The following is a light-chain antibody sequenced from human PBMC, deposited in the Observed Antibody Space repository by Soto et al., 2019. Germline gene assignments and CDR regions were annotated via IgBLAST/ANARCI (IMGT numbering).Light chain of an antibody. CDR1: QSVNSY. Sequence: EIVLTQSPATLSLSPGERATLSCRASQSVNSYLAWYQQKPGQAPRLLIHDASNRATGIPARFSGSGSGTDLTLSISSLEPEDFAVYYCQQRRNWPLTFGGGTKVEIK. CDR3: QQRRNWPLT. CDR2: DAS. V-gene: IGKV3-11*01. J-gene: IGKJ4*01.